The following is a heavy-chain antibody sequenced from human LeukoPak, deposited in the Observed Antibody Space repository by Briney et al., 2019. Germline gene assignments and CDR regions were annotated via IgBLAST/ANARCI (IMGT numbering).Heavy chain of an antibody. CDR1: GFTFSSYS. J-gene: IGHJ6*03. V-gene: IGHV3-21*01. CDR3: AREDCSSTSCYRYYYYYYMDV. D-gene: IGHD2-2*01. CDR2: ISSSSSYI. Sequence: PGGSLRLSCAASGFTFSSYSMNWVRQAPGKGLEWVSSISSSSSYIYYADSVKGRFTISRDNAKNSLYLQMNSLRAEDTAVYYCAREDCSSTSCYRYYYYYYMDVWGKGTTVTVSS.